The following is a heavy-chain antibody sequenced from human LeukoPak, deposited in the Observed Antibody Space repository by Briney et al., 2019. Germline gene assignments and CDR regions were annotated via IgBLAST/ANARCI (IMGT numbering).Heavy chain of an antibody. D-gene: IGHD3-22*01. Sequence: ASVKVSCKASGYTFTSYGISWVRQAPGQGLEWMGWISAYNDNANYAQKLQGRVTMTTDTSTSTAYMELRSLRSDDTAVYYCARAGHRRYYYDGGYDYWGQGTLVTVSS. CDR3: ARAGHRRYYYDGGYDY. CDR2: ISAYNDNA. V-gene: IGHV1-18*01. CDR1: GYTFTSYG. J-gene: IGHJ4*02.